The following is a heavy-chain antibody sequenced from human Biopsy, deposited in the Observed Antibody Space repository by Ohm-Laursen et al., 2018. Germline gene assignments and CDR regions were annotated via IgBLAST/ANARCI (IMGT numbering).Heavy chain of an antibody. D-gene: IGHD3-16*01. J-gene: IGHJ3*02. CDR3: ARLTGDYIWGNWRINHDPFDI. CDR2: VSHSGST. CDR1: GGSFSGYY. V-gene: IGHV4-34*01. Sequence: TLSLTCTVSGGSFSGYYWSWIRQTPGKGLGWIGEVSHSGSTNYNPSLKSRVTISVDTSKNQFSLNLSSVTAADTAVYYCARLTGDYIWGNWRINHDPFDIWDQGTSVTVSS.